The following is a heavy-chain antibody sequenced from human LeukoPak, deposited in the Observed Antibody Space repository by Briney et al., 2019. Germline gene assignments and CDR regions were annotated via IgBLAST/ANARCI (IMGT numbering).Heavy chain of an antibody. V-gene: IGHV4-4*07. CDR3: AREGRTGDYEGY. D-gene: IGHD4-17*01. J-gene: IGHJ4*02. CDR2: IYSSRST. CDR1: GGSLSSYY. Sequence: SETQSLTCAVSGGSLSSYYWSWIRQPAGKGLEWIGRIYSSRSTNYNPSLRSRVSMSVDMSKTQFSLRLSSVTAADTAVYYCAREGRTGDYEGYWGQGILVTVSS.